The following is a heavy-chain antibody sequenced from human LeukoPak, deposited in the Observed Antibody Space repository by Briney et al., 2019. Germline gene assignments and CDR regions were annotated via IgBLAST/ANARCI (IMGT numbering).Heavy chain of an antibody. V-gene: IGHV3-66*04. Sequence: GGSLRLSYAASGFIVSSNYMGWVRQAPGKGLEWVSVIYSSGSTYYPDSVKGRFTISRDESKNTLYLQMNSLRAEDTAVYYCTRLAVAYFDSWGQGTLVTVSS. CDR3: TRLAVAYFDS. CDR2: IYSSGST. D-gene: IGHD6-19*01. J-gene: IGHJ4*02. CDR1: GFIVSSNY.